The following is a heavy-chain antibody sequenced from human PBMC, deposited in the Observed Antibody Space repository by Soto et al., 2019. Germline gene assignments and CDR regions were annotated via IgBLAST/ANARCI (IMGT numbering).Heavy chain of an antibody. Sequence: GGSLRLSCAASGFTFSSYEMKWVRQAPGKGLEWVSYISSSGSTIYYADSVKGRFTISRDNAKNSLYLQMNSLRAEDTAVYYCARDQTGYGDYDAFDIWGQGTMVTVSS. D-gene: IGHD4-17*01. J-gene: IGHJ3*02. CDR1: GFTFSSYE. CDR2: ISSSGSTI. V-gene: IGHV3-48*03. CDR3: ARDQTGYGDYDAFDI.